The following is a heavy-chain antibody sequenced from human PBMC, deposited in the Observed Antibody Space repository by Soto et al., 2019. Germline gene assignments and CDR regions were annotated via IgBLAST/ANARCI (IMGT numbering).Heavy chain of an antibody. CDR3: ARLDHGYVWGSYRHDDAFDI. CDR2: IYYSGST. Sequence: SETLSLTCTVSGGSISSSSYYWGWIRQPPGKGLEWIGSIYYSGSTYYNPSLKSRVTISVDTSKNQFSLKLSSVTAADTAVYYCARLDHGYVWGSYRHDDAFDIWGQGTMVTVSS. V-gene: IGHV4-39*01. D-gene: IGHD3-16*02. J-gene: IGHJ3*02. CDR1: GGSISSSSYY.